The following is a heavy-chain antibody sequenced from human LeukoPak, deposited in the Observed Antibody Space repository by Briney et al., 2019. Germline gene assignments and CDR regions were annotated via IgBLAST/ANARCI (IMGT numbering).Heavy chain of an antibody. J-gene: IGHJ4*02. D-gene: IGHD3-10*01. CDR2: IKQDGSET. CDR3: ARMVRETDY. V-gene: IGHV3-7*01. CDR1: GFTFSNIW. Sequence: GGSLRLSCAASGFTFSNIWMSWVRQAPGKGLEWVANIKQDGSETYHVDSVKGRFTISRDNAKNSLYLQMNSLRAEDTAVHYCARMVRETDYWGQGTLVIVSS.